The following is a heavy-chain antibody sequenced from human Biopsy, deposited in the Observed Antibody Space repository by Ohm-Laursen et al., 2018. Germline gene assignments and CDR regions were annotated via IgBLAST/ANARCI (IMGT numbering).Heavy chain of an antibody. CDR1: GDSVTKYY. CDR3: ARDSGILNYGNFKYYHYYGMDV. J-gene: IGHJ6*02. V-gene: IGHV4-59*02. CDR2: IYYSVMT. Sequence: SDTLSLTCTVSGDSVTKYYWSWIRQPPGKGLEWIRHIYYSVMTNYNPSLQSRVSISVDTSRNQVSLTLSSVTAADTAVYYCARDSGILNYGNFKYYHYYGMDVWGQGTKVTVSS. D-gene: IGHD4-11*01.